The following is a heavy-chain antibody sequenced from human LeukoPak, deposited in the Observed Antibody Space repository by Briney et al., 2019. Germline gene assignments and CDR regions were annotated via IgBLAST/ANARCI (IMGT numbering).Heavy chain of an antibody. D-gene: IGHD5-18*01. V-gene: IGHV3-53*01. CDR1: EFTFSSYW. J-gene: IGHJ4*02. CDR3: ARGGDTADY. Sequence: PGGSLRLSCTASEFTFSSYWMSWVRQAPGKGLEWVSVIYSGGSTYYADSVKGRFTISRDNSKNTLYLQMNSLRAEDTAVYYCARGGDTADYWGQGTLVTVSS. CDR2: IYSGGST.